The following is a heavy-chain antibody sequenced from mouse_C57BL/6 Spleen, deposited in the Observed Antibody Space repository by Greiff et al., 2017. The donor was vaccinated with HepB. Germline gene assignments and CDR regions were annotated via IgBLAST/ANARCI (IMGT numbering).Heavy chain of an antibody. J-gene: IGHJ1*03. CDR3: ARELGRWYFDV. CDR1: GYTFTDYY. Sequence: EVQLQQSGPELVKPGASVKISCKASGYTFTDYYMNWVKQSHGKSLEWIGDINPNNGGTSYNQKFKGKATLTVDKSSSTAYMELRSLTSEDSAVYYCARELGRWYFDVWGTGTTVTVSS. CDR2: INPNNGGT. V-gene: IGHV1-26*01. D-gene: IGHD4-1*01.